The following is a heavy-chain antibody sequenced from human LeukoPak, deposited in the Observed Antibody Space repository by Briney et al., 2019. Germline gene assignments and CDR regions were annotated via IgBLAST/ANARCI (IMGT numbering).Heavy chain of an antibody. CDR2: ISGSGGST. CDR3: AKGSGYCSGGSCYSGINWFDP. D-gene: IGHD2-15*01. V-gene: IGHV3-23*01. CDR1: GFTFSSYA. J-gene: IGHJ5*02. Sequence: PGGSLRLSCAASGFTFSSYAMSWVRQAPGKGLEWVSAISGSGGSTYYADSVKGRFTISRDNSKNTLYLQMNSLGAEDTAVYYCAKGSGYCSGGSCYSGINWFDPWGQGTLVTVSS.